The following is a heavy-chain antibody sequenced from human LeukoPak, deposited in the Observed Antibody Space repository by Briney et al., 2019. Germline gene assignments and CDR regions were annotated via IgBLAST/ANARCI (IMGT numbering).Heavy chain of an antibody. CDR2: ITSDGSST. V-gene: IGHV3-74*01. Sequence: PVGSLRLSCAASGFTFSSYWMHWVRQAPGKGLVWVSRITSDGSSTIYADSVKGRFTISRDNANNTLYLQMNSLRAEDTAVYYCARDSGSYYGYWGQGTLVTVSS. CDR1: GFTFSSYW. CDR3: ARDSGSYYGY. J-gene: IGHJ4*02. D-gene: IGHD1-26*01.